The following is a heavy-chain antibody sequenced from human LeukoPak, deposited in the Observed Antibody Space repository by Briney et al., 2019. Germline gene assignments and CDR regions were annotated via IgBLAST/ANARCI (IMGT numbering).Heavy chain of an antibody. D-gene: IGHD6-6*01. CDR3: ARETPEYD. CDR1: GFTFSSYS. J-gene: IGHJ4*02. V-gene: IGHV3-48*01. Sequence: GGPLRLSCAASGFTFSSYSMNGVRQGPGKGLEWVSYISSSSSTIYYADSVKGRFTISRDNAKNSLYLQMNSLRGEDTAVYYCARETPEYDWGQGTLVTVSS. CDR2: ISSSSSTI.